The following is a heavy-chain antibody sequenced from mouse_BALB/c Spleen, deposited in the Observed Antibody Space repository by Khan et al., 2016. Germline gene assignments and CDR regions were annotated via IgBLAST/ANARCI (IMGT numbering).Heavy chain of an antibody. CDR1: GYTFTSYD. J-gene: IGHJ2*01. CDR3: AKECDY. Sequence: QVQLQQSGAELVKPGASVKLSCKASGYTFTSYDINWVRQRPEQGLEWIGWIFPGDGSTTYTEKFKGKATMTIDKSSSTAYMQISRLNSEDSAVYFCAKECDYWGQGTTLTVSS. V-gene: IGHV1-85*01. CDR2: IFPGDGST.